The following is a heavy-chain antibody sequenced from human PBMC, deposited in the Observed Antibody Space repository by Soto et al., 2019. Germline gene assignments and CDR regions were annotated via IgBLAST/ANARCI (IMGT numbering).Heavy chain of an antibody. CDR2: IIPIFGIA. D-gene: IGHD5-18*01. V-gene: IGHV1-69*13. J-gene: IGHJ6*02. Sequence: SVKVSCKASGVTSSSYAICWVRQASGQGLEWMGGIIPIFGIANNAQKLQGRVTITADESTTTAYMELSSLRSEDTAVDYCARVDTAMVYYYYGMDVWGQGTTVTVSS. CDR3: ARVDTAMVYYYYGMDV. CDR1: GVTSSSYA.